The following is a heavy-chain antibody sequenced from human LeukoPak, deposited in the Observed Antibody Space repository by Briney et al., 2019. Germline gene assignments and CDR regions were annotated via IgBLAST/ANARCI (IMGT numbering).Heavy chain of an antibody. CDR1: GFTFSSYA. Sequence: GGSLRLSCAASGFTFSSYAMSWLRQAPEKGLEWVSAISGSGGSTYYADSVKGRFTISRDNSKNTLYLQMNSLRAEDTAVYYCAKSTAMVLDAFDIWGQGTMVTVSS. CDR3: AKSTAMVLDAFDI. J-gene: IGHJ3*02. V-gene: IGHV3-23*01. D-gene: IGHD5-18*01. CDR2: ISGSGGST.